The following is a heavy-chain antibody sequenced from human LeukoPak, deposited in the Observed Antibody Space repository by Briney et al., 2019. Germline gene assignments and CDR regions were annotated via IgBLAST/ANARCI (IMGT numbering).Heavy chain of an antibody. V-gene: IGHV3-21*01. D-gene: IGHD5-18*01. J-gene: IGHJ4*02. Sequence: RGSLRLSCAASGFTFSSYSMNWVRQAPGKGLEWVSSISSSSSYIYYADSVKGRFTISRDNAKSSLYLQMNSLRAEDTAVYYCARGGYSYGYIGYWGQGTLVTVSS. CDR2: ISSSSSYI. CDR1: GFTFSSYS. CDR3: ARGGYSYGYIGY.